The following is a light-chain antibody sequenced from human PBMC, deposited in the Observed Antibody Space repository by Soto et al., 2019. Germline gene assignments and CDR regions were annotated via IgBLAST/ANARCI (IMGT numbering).Light chain of an antibody. CDR3: CSYAGISTFYV. CDR2: GVN. CDR1: SSDVGSYNL. J-gene: IGLJ1*01. Sequence: SVLTQPASVFGSPGQSITISCTGTSSDVGSYNLVSWYQQHPGKAPKLMIYGVNKRPSGVSNRFSGSKSGNTASLTISGLQAEDEADYYCCSYAGISTFYVFGTGTKVTVL. V-gene: IGLV2-23*02.